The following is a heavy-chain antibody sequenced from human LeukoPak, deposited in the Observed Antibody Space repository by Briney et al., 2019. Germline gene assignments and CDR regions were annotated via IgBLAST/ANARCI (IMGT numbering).Heavy chain of an antibody. CDR2: IYYSGST. D-gene: IGHD6-19*01. CDR3: ARELYPGSVGIAVAGKEVGYYYMDV. Sequence: SQTLSLTXTVSGGSISSGDYYWSWIRQPPGKGLEWIGYIYYSGSTYYNPSLKSRVTISVDTSKNQFSLKLSSVTAADTAVYYCARELYPGSVGIAVAGKEVGYYYMDVWGKGTTVTVSS. J-gene: IGHJ6*03. V-gene: IGHV4-30-4*08. CDR1: GGSISSGDYY.